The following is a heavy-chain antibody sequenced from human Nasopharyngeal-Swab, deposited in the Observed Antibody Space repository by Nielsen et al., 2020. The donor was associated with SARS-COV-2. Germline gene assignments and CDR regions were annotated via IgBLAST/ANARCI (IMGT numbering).Heavy chain of an antibody. V-gene: IGHV3-53*01. J-gene: IGHJ4*02. Sequence: GESLKISCAASGFTVTSNYMSWVRQAPGKGLEWVSVIYSGGSTYYADSVKGRFTISRDNSKNTLYLQMNSLRAEDTAVYYCASSGLSSGWPLDYWGQGTLVTVSS. CDR1: GFTVTSNY. CDR2: IYSGGST. CDR3: ASSGLSSGWPLDY. D-gene: IGHD6-19*01.